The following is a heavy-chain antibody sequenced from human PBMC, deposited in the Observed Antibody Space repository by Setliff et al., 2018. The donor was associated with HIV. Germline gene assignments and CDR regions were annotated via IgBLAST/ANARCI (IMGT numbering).Heavy chain of an antibody. CDR1: GGSFSGYY. V-gene: IGHV4-34*01. J-gene: IGHJ4*02. Sequence: SETLSLTCAVYGGSFSGYYWSWIRQPPGKGLEWIGEINHSGDTNYNPSLKSRVTISVDTSKNQLSLNLNSVTAADTAVYYCARLGAEDFSDYDWVDYWGQGTLVTVSS. CDR2: INHSGDT. D-gene: IGHD5-12*01. CDR3: ARLGAEDFSDYDWVDY.